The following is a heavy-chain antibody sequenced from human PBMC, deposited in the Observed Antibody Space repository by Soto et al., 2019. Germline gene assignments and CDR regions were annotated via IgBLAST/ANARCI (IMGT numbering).Heavy chain of an antibody. CDR3: GKMLTGTSGHSDFDS. J-gene: IGHJ5*01. CDR1: GASVTGFY. D-gene: IGHD5-18*01. V-gene: IGHV4-59*08. Sequence: VSGASVTGFYWSWIRQPPGKGLEWIGYVFHSGSSNYNPSLKSRVTISVDTSKNQFSLKLTSVTAADTAVYFCGKMLTGTSGHSDFDSWGQGTLVTVSS. CDR2: VFHSGSS.